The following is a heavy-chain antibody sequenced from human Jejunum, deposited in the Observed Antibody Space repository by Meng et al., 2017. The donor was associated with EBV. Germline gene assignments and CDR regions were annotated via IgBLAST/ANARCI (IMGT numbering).Heavy chain of an antibody. J-gene: IGHJ4*02. V-gene: IGHV4-4*02. D-gene: IGHD2/OR15-2a*01. CDR1: GGSINNKNW. Sequence: GQLQDWGPGLLHASGTLSLTCTVSGGSINNKNWWHWVRQAPGKGLEWIGEIDHTGTTHYNPSLKSRVTISLGTSMNQFSLELTSPTPADTAVYYCARDSQYLARGYFDYWGQGALVTVSS. CDR2: IDHTGTT. CDR3: ARDSQYLARGYFDY.